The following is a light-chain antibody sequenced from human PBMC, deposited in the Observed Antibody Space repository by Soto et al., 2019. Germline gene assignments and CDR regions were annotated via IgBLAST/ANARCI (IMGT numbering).Light chain of an antibody. Sequence: EILLTQSPGTLSLSPGERATLSCRASQSVSRRYLAWYQQKPGQAPRLLMYGASSRATGIPERFSGSGSGTDFTLTISRLEPEDFELYYCQQRSNWPPTFGQGTKVDIK. CDR3: QQRSNWPPT. CDR2: GAS. J-gene: IGKJ1*01. CDR1: QSVSRRY. V-gene: IGKV3D-20*02.